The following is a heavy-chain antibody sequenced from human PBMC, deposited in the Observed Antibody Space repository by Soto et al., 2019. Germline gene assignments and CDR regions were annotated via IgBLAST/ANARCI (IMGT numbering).Heavy chain of an antibody. CDR2: ISAYNGNT. CDR3: ARDWWSYDAVEYYYYGMDV. CDR1: GYTFTSYG. V-gene: IGHV1-18*01. D-gene: IGHD3-16*01. J-gene: IGHJ6*02. Sequence: ASVKVSCKASGYTFTSYGISWVRQAPGQGLEWMGWISAYNGNTNYAQKFQGRVTITADESTSTAYMELRSLRSDDTAVYYCARDWWSYDAVEYYYYGMDVWGQGTTVTVSS.